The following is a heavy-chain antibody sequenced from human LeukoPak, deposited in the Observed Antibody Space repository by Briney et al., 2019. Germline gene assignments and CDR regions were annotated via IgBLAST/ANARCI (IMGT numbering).Heavy chain of an antibody. Sequence: GGSLRLSCAASGFTFSSYGMHWVRQAPGKGLEWVSYISSSSSTIYYADSVKGRFTISRDNAKNSLYLQMNSLRAEDTAVYYCARDGITVVTADWGQGTLVTVSS. CDR2: ISSSSSTI. CDR3: ARDGITVVTAD. J-gene: IGHJ4*02. V-gene: IGHV3-48*04. CDR1: GFTFSSYG. D-gene: IGHD4-23*01.